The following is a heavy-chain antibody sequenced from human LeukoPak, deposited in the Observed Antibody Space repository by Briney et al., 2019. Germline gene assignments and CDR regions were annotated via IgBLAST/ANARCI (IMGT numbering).Heavy chain of an antibody. J-gene: IGHJ5*02. D-gene: IGHD2-2*01. CDR3: ARAYCSSTSCYLLDP. CDR2: IYPGDSDT. V-gene: IGHV5-51*01. CDR1: GYRFSNYW. Sequence: GESLKISCKGSGYRFSNYWIAWVRQMPGKGLEWMGIIYPGDSDTRYSPSFQGQVTISADKSISTASLQWSSLKASDTAMHYCARAYCSSTSCYLLDPWGQGTLVTVSS.